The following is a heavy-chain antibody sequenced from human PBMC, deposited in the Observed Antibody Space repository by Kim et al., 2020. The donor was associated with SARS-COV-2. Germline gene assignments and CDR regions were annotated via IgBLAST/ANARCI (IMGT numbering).Heavy chain of an antibody. V-gene: IGHV1-69*13. CDR2: IIPIFGTA. Sequence: SVKVSCKASGGTFSSYAISWVRQAPGQGLEWMGGIIPIFGTANYAQKFQGRVTITADESTSTAYMELSSLRSEDTAVYYCARTGPNYYGSGSHRETPYYYYYGMDVWGQGTTVTVSS. J-gene: IGHJ6*02. CDR1: GGTFSSYA. D-gene: IGHD3-10*01. CDR3: ARTGPNYYGSGSHRETPYYYYYGMDV.